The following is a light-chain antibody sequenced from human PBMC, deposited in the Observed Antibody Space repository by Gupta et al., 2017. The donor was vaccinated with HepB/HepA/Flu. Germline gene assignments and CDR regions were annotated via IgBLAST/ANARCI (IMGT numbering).Light chain of an antibody. CDR2: DVS. Sequence: SALTQPVSVSGSPGQSITISYPGTSSDVGGYNYVSWYQQHPGNDPKLMIYDVSNRTSGVSFRFSGSKSGTTASLTISAREAEDEDDYYCSSYTSISTVFGGGTKLTVL. J-gene: IGLJ2*01. CDR3: SSYTSISTV. CDR1: SSDVGGYNY. V-gene: IGLV2-14*03.